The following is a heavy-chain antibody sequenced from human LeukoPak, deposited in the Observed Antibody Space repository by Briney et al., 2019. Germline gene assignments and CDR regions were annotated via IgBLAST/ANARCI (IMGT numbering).Heavy chain of an antibody. CDR2: INPSGGST. J-gene: IGHJ4*02. CDR3: ARDPSMNGSPLPIFDY. V-gene: IGHV1-46*01. Sequence: ASVKVSCKASGYTFTSYYMHWVRQAPGQGLEWMGIINPSGGSTSYAQKFQGRVTMTRDTSTSTVYMELSSLRSEDTAVYYCARDPSMNGSPLPIFDYWGQGTLVTVSS. D-gene: IGHD1-1*01. CDR1: GYTFTSYY.